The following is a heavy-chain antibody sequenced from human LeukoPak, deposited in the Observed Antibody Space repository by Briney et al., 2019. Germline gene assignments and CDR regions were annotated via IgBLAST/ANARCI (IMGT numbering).Heavy chain of an antibody. CDR1: GFTFSSYW. D-gene: IGHD5-18*01. J-gene: IGHJ4*02. V-gene: IGHV3-74*01. CDR3: AREDTSLEKYGFDY. Sequence: PGGSLRLSCAASGFTFSSYWMHWVRQAPGKGLVWVSRINSDGSSTSYADSVKGRFTISRDNAKNTLYLQMNSLRAEDTAVYYCAREDTSLEKYGFDYWGQGTLVTVSS. CDR2: INSDGSST.